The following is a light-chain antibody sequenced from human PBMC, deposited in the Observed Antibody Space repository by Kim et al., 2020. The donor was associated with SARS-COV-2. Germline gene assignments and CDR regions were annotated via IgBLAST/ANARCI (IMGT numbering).Light chain of an antibody. Sequence: VALGQTVRITCQGDSLRRYYATWYQQKPGQAPILVISGKNNRPSGIPDRFSGSSSGNTASLTITGTQAGDEADYYCNSRDSNDNVVFGGGTQLTVL. CDR1: SLRRYY. J-gene: IGLJ2*01. CDR2: GKN. V-gene: IGLV3-19*01. CDR3: NSRDSNDNVV.